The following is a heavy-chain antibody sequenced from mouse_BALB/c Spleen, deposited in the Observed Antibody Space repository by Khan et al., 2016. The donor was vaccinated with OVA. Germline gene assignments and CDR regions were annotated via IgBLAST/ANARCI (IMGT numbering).Heavy chain of an antibody. CDR2: INTETGEP. V-gene: IGHV9-2-1*01. CDR3: ARGGGSCAMDY. J-gene: IGHJ4*01. CDR1: GYTFTDYS. Sequence: QIQLVQSGPELKKPGETVKISCKASGYTFTDYSMHWVKQAPGKGLKWMGWINTETGEPTYADDFKGRFAFSLENSASTAYLQINNLKNEDSATCFCARGGGSCAMDYWGQGTSVTVSS.